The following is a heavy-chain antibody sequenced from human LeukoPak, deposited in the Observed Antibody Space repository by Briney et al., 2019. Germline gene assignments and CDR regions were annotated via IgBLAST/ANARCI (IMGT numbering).Heavy chain of an antibody. CDR1: GYSISSGYY. D-gene: IGHD3-22*01. CDR2: IYHSGST. V-gene: IGHV4-38-2*02. Sequence: PSETLSLTCTVSGYSISSGYYWGWIRQPPGKGLEWIGSIYHSGSTYYNPSLKSRVTISVDTSKNQFSLKLSSVTAADTAVYYCARDSDDSSGYYYSGDFQHWGQGTLVTVSS. J-gene: IGHJ1*01. CDR3: ARDSDDSSGYYYSGDFQH.